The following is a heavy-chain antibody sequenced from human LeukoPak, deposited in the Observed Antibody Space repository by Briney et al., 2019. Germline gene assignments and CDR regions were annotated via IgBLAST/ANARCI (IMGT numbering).Heavy chain of an antibody. V-gene: IGHV4-34*01. CDR2: INHSGST. CDR3: ARQGVGTYDYGDEGYFMDV. CDR1: GGSFSGYY. D-gene: IGHD4-17*01. J-gene: IGHJ6*03. Sequence: SETLSLTCAVYGGSFSGYYWSWLRQPPGKGLEWIGEINHSGSTYYTPSLKSRVIISVDTSKNQFSLKLSSVTAADTAVYFCARQGVGTYDYGDEGYFMDVWGKGTTVTISS.